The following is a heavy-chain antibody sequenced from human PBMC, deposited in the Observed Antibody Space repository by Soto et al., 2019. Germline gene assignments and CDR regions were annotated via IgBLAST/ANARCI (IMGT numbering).Heavy chain of an antibody. CDR2: ISYDGSNK. CDR3: ARGYDFWSGYYYPYGMDV. J-gene: IGHJ6*02. D-gene: IGHD3-3*01. Sequence: PGGSLRLSCAASGFTFSSYAMHWVRQAPGKGLKWVAVISYDGSNKNHADNVKGRFTISRDNSKNTLYLQMNSLRAEDTAVYYCARGYDFWSGYYYPYGMDVWGQGTTVTV. V-gene: IGHV3-30-3*01. CDR1: GFTFSSYA.